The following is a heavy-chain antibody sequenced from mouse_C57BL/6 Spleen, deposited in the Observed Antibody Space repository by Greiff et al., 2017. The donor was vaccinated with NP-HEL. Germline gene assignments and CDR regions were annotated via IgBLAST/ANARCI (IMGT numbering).Heavy chain of an antibody. CDR2: IDPSDSYT. V-gene: IGHV1-59*01. CDR1: GYTFTSYW. J-gene: IGHJ1*03. D-gene: IGHD1-1*01. CDR3: ARETTVVARYIDD. Sequence: VQLQQSGAELVRPGTSVKLSCKASGYTFTSYWMHWVKQRPGQGLEWIGVIDPSDSYTNYNQKFKGKATLTVDTSSSTAYMQLSSLTYEDSAVYYCARETTVVARYIDDWGTGTTVTVSS.